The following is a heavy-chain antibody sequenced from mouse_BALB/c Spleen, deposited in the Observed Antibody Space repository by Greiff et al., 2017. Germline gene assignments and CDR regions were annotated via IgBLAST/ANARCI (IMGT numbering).Heavy chain of an antibody. CDR3: ARGGYGYYFDY. Sequence: EVQLVESGGGLVQPGGSRKLSCAASGFTFSSFGMHWVRQAQEKGLEWVAYISSGSSTIYYADTVKGRFTISRDNPKNTLFLQMTSLRSEETAMYYCARGGYGYYFDYWGQGTTLTVSA. CDR1: GFTFSSFG. V-gene: IGHV5-17*02. CDR2: ISSGSSTI. J-gene: IGHJ2*01. D-gene: IGHD1-2*01.